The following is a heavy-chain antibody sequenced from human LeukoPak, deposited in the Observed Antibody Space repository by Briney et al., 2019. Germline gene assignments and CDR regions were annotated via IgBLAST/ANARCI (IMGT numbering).Heavy chain of an antibody. D-gene: IGHD2-2*01. J-gene: IGHJ3*02. Sequence: SETLSLTCTVSGGSISSGGYYWSWIRQHPGKGLEWIGYIYYSGSTYYNPSLKSRVTISVDTSKNQFSLKLSSVTAADTAVYYCAREGYCSSTSCWTDAFDIWGQGTMVTVSS. V-gene: IGHV4-31*03. CDR1: GGSISSGGYY. CDR3: AREGYCSSTSCWTDAFDI. CDR2: IYYSGST.